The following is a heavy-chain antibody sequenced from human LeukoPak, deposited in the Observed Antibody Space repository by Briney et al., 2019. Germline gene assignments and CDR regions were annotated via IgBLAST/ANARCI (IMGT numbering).Heavy chain of an antibody. J-gene: IGHJ4*02. D-gene: IGHD7-27*01. CDR2: ISSDGTTT. CDR3: NVRWGPNSDY. Sequence: GGSLRLSCAASGFTFSTFWMHWVRQTPGKGLVWVSRISSDGTTTHYADSVKGRFTISRDNAKNTLFLHMNSLRAEDTAVYYCNVRWGPNSDYWGQGTLVTVSS. V-gene: IGHV3-74*01. CDR1: GFTFSTFW.